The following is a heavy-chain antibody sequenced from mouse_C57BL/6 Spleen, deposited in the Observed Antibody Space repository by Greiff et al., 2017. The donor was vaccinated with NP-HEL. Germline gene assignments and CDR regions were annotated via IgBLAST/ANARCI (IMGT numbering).Heavy chain of an antibody. CDR3: ARAYDGYPYYFDY. CDR1: GYAFSSYW. CDR2: IYPGDGDT. J-gene: IGHJ2*01. D-gene: IGHD2-3*01. Sequence: VKLMESGAELVKPGASVKISCKASGYAFSSYWMNWVKQRPGKGLEWIGQIYPGDGDTNYNGKFTGKATLTADKSSSTAYMQLSSLTSEDSAVYFCARAYDGYPYYFDYWGQGTTLTVSS. V-gene: IGHV1-80*01.